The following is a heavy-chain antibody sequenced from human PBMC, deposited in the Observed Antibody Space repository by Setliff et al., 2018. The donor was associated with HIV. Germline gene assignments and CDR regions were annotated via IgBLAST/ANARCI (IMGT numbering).Heavy chain of an antibody. CDR3: ARDLGGEHDYADPAYMDV. J-gene: IGHJ6*03. V-gene: IGHV1-18*01. CDR1: GYTFSSCG. Sequence: GASVKVSCKASGYTFSSCGISWVRQAPGQGLEWMGWISGFNGKINYAENFQGRVTLTTDSSASTAHMELWSLTSDDTAVYYCARDLGGEHDYADPAYMDVWGKGTTVTVSS. CDR2: ISGFNGKI. D-gene: IGHD4-17*01.